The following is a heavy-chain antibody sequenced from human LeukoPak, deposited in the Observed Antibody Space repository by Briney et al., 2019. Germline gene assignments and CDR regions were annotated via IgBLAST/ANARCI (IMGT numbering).Heavy chain of an antibody. CDR1: GGSFSGYY. CDR2: TNHSGST. Sequence: PSETLSLTCAVYGGSFSGYYWSWIRQPPGKGLEWIGETNHSGSTNYNPSLKSRVTISVDTSKNQFSLKLSSVTAADTAVYYCARVVGARITMIVVVNVRWFDPWGQGTLVTVSS. CDR3: ARVVGARITMIVVVNVRWFDP. J-gene: IGHJ5*02. V-gene: IGHV4-34*01. D-gene: IGHD3-22*01.